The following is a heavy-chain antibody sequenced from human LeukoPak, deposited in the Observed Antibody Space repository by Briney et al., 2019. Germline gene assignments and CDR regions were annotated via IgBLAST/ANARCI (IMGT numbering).Heavy chain of an antibody. CDR2: FGPEDGET. Sequence: ASVKVSCKVSGYTLTELSMHWVRQAPGKGLEWMGGFGPEDGETIYAQKFQGRVTMTEDTSTDTAYMELSSLRSEDTAVYYCATGQYSSSWYGYWGQGTLVTVSS. CDR1: GYTLTELS. D-gene: IGHD6-13*01. J-gene: IGHJ4*02. V-gene: IGHV1-24*01. CDR3: ATGQYSSSWYGY.